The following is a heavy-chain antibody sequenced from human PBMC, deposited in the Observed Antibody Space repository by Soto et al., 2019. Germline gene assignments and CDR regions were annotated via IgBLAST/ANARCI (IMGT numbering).Heavy chain of an antibody. CDR2: INPILGIA. CDR1: GGTFSSYT. CDR3: ARGCRGYYYYFLDV. Sequence: SVKVSCKDSGGTFSSYTISWVRQAPGQGLEWMGWINPILGIADYAQKFQGRVTMTGNKSISTAYMELSSLRSEDTAVYYCARGCRGYYYYFLDVWGKGTTVTVSS. V-gene: IGHV1-69*10. J-gene: IGHJ6*03.